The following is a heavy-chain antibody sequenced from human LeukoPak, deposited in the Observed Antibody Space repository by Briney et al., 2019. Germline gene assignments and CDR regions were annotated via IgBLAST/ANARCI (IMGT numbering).Heavy chain of an antibody. Sequence: GGSLRLSCAASGFTFSSYSMNWVRQAPGKGLEWVSSISSSSSYIYYADSVKGRFTISRDNAKNSLYLQMNSLRAEDTAVYYCARYSGYDSWWFDPWGQGTLVTASS. D-gene: IGHD5-12*01. V-gene: IGHV3-21*01. CDR2: ISSSSSYI. CDR1: GFTFSSYS. CDR3: ARYSGYDSWWFDP. J-gene: IGHJ5*02.